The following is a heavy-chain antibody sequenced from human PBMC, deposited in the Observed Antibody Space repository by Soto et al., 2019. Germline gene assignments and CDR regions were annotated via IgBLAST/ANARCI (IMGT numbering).Heavy chain of an antibody. J-gene: IGHJ4*02. CDR3: ARGTGYTSGWYEFVDY. D-gene: IGHD6-19*01. V-gene: IGHV4-59*08. CDR2: ISYSGIT. Sequence: PSDTLSLTCTVSAGSINGYYWTWIRQPPGKGLEWIGYISYSGITKYNASLKSRVTISVDTSKSQFSLRLSSVTAADTAVYYCARGTGYTSGWYEFVDYWGQGTLVTVSS. CDR1: AGSINGYY.